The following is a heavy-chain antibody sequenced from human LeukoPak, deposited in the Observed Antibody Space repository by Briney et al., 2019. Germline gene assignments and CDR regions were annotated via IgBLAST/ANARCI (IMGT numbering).Heavy chain of an antibody. J-gene: IGHJ4*02. CDR1: GYTLTELS. Sequence: ASVKVSCKVSGYTLTELSMHWVRQAPGKGLEWMGGFDPEDGETIYAQKFQGRVTMTEDTSTDTAYMELSSLRSEDTAVYYCATATYSGSYQYFDYRGQGTLVTVSS. CDR2: FDPEDGET. D-gene: IGHD1-26*01. CDR3: ATATYSGSYQYFDY. V-gene: IGHV1-24*01.